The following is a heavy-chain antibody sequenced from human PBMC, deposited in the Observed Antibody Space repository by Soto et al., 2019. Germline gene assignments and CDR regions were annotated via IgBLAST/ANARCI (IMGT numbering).Heavy chain of an antibody. Sequence: EVQLVESGGGLVQPGESLRLSCAASGFTFSNYWMHWVRQAPGEGLVWVSRIKGDGSSRDYADSVKGRFTVSRDNAENTVDLQMNSLRAEDSATYYCARGVLYAYYNDLWGQGTLVTVSS. D-gene: IGHD3-16*01. CDR1: GFTFSNYW. CDR2: IKGDGSSR. J-gene: IGHJ5*02. V-gene: IGHV3-74*01. CDR3: ARGVLYAYYNDL.